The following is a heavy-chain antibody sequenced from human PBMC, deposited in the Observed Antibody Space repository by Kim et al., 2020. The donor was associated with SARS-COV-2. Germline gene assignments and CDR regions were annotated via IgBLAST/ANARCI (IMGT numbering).Heavy chain of an antibody. J-gene: IGHJ4*02. CDR1: GFTFNNYW. D-gene: IGHD3-10*01. CDR2: INSDGSGT. Sequence: GGSLRLSCAASGFTFNNYWMHWVRQAPGKGLVWVSRINSDGSGTNYADFVKGRFTISRDNAKKTIYLQMSSLRVDDTAVYYCVRQGRGADWGQGTLVTV. V-gene: IGHV3-74*01. CDR3: VRQGRGAD.